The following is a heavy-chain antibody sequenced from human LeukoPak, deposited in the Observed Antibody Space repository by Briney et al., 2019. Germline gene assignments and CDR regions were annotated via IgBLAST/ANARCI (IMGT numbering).Heavy chain of an antibody. J-gene: IGHJ4*02. CDR3: ARGPTHYDFWSGLGYYYGSSGYYQFDY. CDR2: IYYSGTT. D-gene: IGHD3-22*01. CDR1: GGSISSYY. Sequence: SETLSLTCTVSGGSISSYYWSWIRQPPGKGLEWIGYIYYSGTTNYNPSLKSRVTISVDTSKNQFSLKLSSVTAADTAVYYCARGPTHYDFWSGLGYYYGSSGYYQFDYWGQGTLVTVSS. V-gene: IGHV4-59*12.